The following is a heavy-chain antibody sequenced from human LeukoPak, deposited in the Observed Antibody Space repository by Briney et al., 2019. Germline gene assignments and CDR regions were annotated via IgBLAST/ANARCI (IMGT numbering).Heavy chain of an antibody. J-gene: IGHJ4*02. D-gene: IGHD1-1*01. V-gene: IGHV3-33*01. CDR1: GFTFSSYG. Sequence: GGSLRLSCAASGFTFSSYGMHWVRQAPGKGLEWVAVIWYDGSNKYYADSVKGRFTISRDNSKNTLYLQMNSLRAEDTAVYYCAREGGELERRPLDYWGQGTLVTVSS. CDR3: AREGGELERRPLDY. CDR2: IWYDGSNK.